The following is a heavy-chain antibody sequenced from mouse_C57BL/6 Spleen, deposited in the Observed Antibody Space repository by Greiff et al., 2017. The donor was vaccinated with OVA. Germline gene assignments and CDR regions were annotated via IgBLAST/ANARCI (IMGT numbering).Heavy chain of an antibody. Sequence: DVMLVESGGGLVKPGGSLKLSCAASGFTFSSYAMSWVRQTPEKRLEWVATISDGGSYTYYPDNVKGRFTISRDNAKNNLYLQMSHLKSEDTAMDYCAGVSSTAWCAYWGQGTLVTVSA. CDR3: AGVSSTAWCAY. J-gene: IGHJ3*01. CDR2: ISDGGSYT. CDR1: GFTFSSYA. D-gene: IGHD5-1*01. V-gene: IGHV5-4*03.